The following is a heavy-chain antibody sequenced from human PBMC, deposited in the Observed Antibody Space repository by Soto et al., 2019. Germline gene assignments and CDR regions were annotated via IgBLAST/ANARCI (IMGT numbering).Heavy chain of an antibody. CDR3: AKDRPRRTSGYFFDY. V-gene: IGHV1-18*01. CDR2: ISAYNGNT. CDR1: GYTFTSYG. J-gene: IGHJ4*02. Sequence: ASVKVSCKASGYTFTSYGISWVRQAPGQGPEWMGWISAYNGNTNYAQKLQGRVTMTTDTSTSTAYMELNSLRAEDTALYYCAKDRPRRTSGYFFDYWGQGTPVTVSS. D-gene: IGHD1-1*01.